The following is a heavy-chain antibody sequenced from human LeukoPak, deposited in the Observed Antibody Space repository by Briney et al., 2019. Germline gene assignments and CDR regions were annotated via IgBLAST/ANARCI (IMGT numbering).Heavy chain of an antibody. CDR1: GYTFTSYG. J-gene: IGHJ4*02. CDR3: AKALSSGYSYGYSDY. Sequence: ASVKVSCKASGYTFTSYGISWVRQAPGQGLEWMGWISAYNGNTNYAQKLQGRVTMTTDTSTSTAYMELRSLRSDDTAVYYCAKALSSGYSYGYSDYWGQGTLVTVSS. V-gene: IGHV1-18*01. CDR2: ISAYNGNT. D-gene: IGHD5-18*01.